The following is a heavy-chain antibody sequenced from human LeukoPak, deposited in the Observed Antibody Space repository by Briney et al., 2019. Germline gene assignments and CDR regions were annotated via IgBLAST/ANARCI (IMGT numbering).Heavy chain of an antibody. Sequence: PGGSLRLSCAASGFTFSSYAMSWVRQAPRKGLEWVSAISGSGGSTYYADSVKGRFTISRDNSKNTLYLQMNSLRAEDTAVYYCAKGRYCSGGSCFLAMVHTNDYWGQGTLVTVSS. J-gene: IGHJ4*02. D-gene: IGHD2-15*01. V-gene: IGHV3-23*01. CDR3: AKGRYCSGGSCFLAMVHTNDY. CDR1: GFTFSSYA. CDR2: ISGSGGST.